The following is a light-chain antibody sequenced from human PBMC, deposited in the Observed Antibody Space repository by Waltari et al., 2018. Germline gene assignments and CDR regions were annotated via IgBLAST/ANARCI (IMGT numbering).Light chain of an antibody. CDR3: QQYHNWPPT. Sequence: DTVMTQSPATLSVSPGERANLSCRASQSVSSNLAWYQQKPGQAPRLLIYGASIRATGIPARFSGSVSGTEFTLTINSLQSDDFAVFYCQQYHNWPPTFGQGTKLEI. J-gene: IGKJ2*01. CDR2: GAS. CDR1: QSVSSN. V-gene: IGKV3-15*01.